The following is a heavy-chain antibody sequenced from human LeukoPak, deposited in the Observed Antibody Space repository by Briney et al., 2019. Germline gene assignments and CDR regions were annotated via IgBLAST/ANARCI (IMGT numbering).Heavy chain of an antibody. CDR3: AKRGDSSGYPAYFDY. D-gene: IGHD3-22*01. CDR2: ISYDGNKI. V-gene: IGHV3-30*18. J-gene: IGHJ4*02. Sequence: PGGSLRLSCAASGFTFSDHYMSWIRQSPGKGLEWVAVISYDGNKIYYADSVKGRFTISRDNSKNTLYLQMNSLRSEDTAIYYCAKRGDSSGYPAYFDYWGQGTLVTVSS. CDR1: GFTFSDHY.